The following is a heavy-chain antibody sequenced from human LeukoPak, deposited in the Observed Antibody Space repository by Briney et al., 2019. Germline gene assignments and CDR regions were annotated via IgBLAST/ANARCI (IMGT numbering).Heavy chain of an antibody. CDR1: GFTISSHG. CDR2: IAYHGNSE. D-gene: IGHD6-19*01. V-gene: IGHV3-30*18. CDR3: AKDWGSGGWYNYFDP. Sequence: HPGGSLRLSCAVSGFTISSHGMHWVRQAPGKGPEWVAMIAYHGNSEYYGDSVKGRFTISRDNSKNTLYLQMNSLRVEDTAVYHCAKDWGSGGWYNYFDPWGQGTLVTVSS. J-gene: IGHJ5*02.